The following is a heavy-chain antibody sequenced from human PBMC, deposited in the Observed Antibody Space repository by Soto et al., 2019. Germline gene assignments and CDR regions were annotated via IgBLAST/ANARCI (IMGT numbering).Heavy chain of an antibody. CDR2: ITWNSGNI. Sequence: DVQLVESGGGLVRPGRSLRLSCTASGFTFDDYAMHWVRQAPGRGLEWVSGITWNSGNIAYADSVKGRFTIARDDDNNSLYLQMNGLRPEDTALYYCVKDSYADFHRVLSTAEYFFDYWGHGTLVTVSS. J-gene: IGHJ4*01. D-gene: IGHD2-15*01. CDR3: VKDSYADFHRVLSTAEYFFDY. CDR1: GFTFDDYA. V-gene: IGHV3-9*01.